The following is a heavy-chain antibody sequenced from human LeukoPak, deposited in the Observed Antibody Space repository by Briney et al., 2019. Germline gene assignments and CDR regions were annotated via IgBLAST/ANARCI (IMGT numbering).Heavy chain of an antibody. J-gene: IGHJ6*02. D-gene: IGHD5-12*01. V-gene: IGHV1-24*01. Sequence: ASVKVSCKVSGYTLTELSMHWVRQAPGKGLEWMGDFDPEDGETIYAQKFQGRVTMTEDTSTDTAYMELSSLRSEDTAVYYCARVLRSEPYYYYGMDVWGQGTTVTVSS. CDR3: ARVLRSEPYYYYGMDV. CDR2: FDPEDGET. CDR1: GYTLTELS.